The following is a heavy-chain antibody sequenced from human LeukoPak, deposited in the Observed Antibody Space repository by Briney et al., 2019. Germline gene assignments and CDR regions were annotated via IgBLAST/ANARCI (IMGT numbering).Heavy chain of an antibody. CDR3: ARDRARMYYYDSSGWYYFDY. CDR2: ISAYNGNT. J-gene: IGHJ4*02. Sequence: ASVKVSCKASAYTFTSYGISWVRQAPGQGLEWMGWISAYNGNTNYAQKLQGRVTMTTDTSTNTPYMELRSLRSDDTAVYYCARDRARMYYYDSSGWYYFDYWGQGTLVTVSS. D-gene: IGHD3-22*01. CDR1: AYTFTSYG. V-gene: IGHV1-18*01.